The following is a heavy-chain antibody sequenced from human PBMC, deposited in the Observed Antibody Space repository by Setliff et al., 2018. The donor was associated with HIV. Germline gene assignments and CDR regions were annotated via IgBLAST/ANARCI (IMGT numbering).Heavy chain of an antibody. CDR2: IKQDGSEK. J-gene: IGHJ4*02. CDR3: ARDGGEY. CDR1: GFTFSRYW. Sequence: HLGGSLRLSCAASGFTFSRYWMSWVRQAPGKGLEWVANIKQDGSEKYYGDSVQGRFTVSRDNAENSVYLQMNSLRAEDTAVYYCARDGGEYWGQGTLVTVSS. V-gene: IGHV3-7*01. D-gene: IGHD3-16*01.